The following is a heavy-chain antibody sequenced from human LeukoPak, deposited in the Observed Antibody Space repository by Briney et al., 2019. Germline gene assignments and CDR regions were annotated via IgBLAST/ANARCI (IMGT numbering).Heavy chain of an antibody. Sequence: GGSLRLSCAASGFIFSRDWMHWVRQAPGKGPMWVSRIISDGSDTSYADSVKGRFTISRDNAKNTVYLQMNSLRVEDTAVYYCARDGSHGDFDFWGQGTLVTVSS. J-gene: IGHJ4*02. CDR2: IISDGSDT. D-gene: IGHD3-10*01. CDR3: ARDGSHGDFDF. CDR1: GFIFSRDW. V-gene: IGHV3-74*01.